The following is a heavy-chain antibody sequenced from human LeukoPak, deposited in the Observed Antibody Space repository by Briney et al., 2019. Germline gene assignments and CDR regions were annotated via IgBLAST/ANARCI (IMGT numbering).Heavy chain of an antibody. D-gene: IGHD1-14*01. Sequence: GASVKVSCKASEYTFTGYYMHWVRQAPGQGLEWMGRINPNSGGTNYAQKFQGRVTMTRDTSISTAYMELSRLRSDDTAVYYCVRDVLLDGHSYGMGWGQGTLVTVSS. CDR3: VRDVLLDGHSYGMG. J-gene: IGHJ4*02. CDR2: INPNSGGT. CDR1: EYTFTGYY. V-gene: IGHV1-2*06.